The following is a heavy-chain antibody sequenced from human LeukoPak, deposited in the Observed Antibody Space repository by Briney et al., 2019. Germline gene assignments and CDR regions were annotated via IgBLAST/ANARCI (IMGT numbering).Heavy chain of an antibody. V-gene: IGHV3-7*01. CDR2: IKQDGSEK. CDR1: GFTFSDYY. J-gene: IGHJ5*02. D-gene: IGHD3-16*01. CDR3: ASHSYGYNH. Sequence: GGSLRLSCAASGFTFSDYYMSWIRQAPGKGQEWVANIKQDGSEKNYVDSVKGRFTIFRDNAGNSLYLQMNSLRAEDTAVYYCASHSYGYNHWGQGTLVIVSS.